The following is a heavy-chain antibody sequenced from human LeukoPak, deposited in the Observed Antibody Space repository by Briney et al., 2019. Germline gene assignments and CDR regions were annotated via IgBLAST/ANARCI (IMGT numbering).Heavy chain of an antibody. CDR1: GGSFSGYY. D-gene: IGHD4-17*01. Sequence: SETLPLTCAVYGGSFSGYYWSWIRQPPGKGLEWIGEINHSGSTNYNPSLKSRVTISVDTSKNQFSLKLSSVTAADTAVYYCAGPNYGGNSDAFDIWGQGTMVTVSS. CDR2: INHSGST. CDR3: AGPNYGGNSDAFDI. V-gene: IGHV4-34*01. J-gene: IGHJ3*02.